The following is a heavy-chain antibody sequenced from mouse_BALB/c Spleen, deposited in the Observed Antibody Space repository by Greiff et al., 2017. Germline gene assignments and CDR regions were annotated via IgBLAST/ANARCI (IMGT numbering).Heavy chain of an antibody. CDR2: IDPANGNT. V-gene: IGHV14-3*02. Sequence: EVKLVESGAELVKPGASVKLSCTASGFNIKDTYMHWVKQRPEQGLEWIGRIDPANGNTKYDPKFQGKATITADTSSNTAYLQLSSLTSEDTAVYYCARGGYGNYVGYWGQGTTLTVSS. J-gene: IGHJ2*01. D-gene: IGHD2-10*02. CDR1: GFNIKDTY. CDR3: ARGGYGNYVGY.